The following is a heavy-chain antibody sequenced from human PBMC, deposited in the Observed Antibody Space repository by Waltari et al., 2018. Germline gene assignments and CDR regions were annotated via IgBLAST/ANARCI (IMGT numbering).Heavy chain of an antibody. D-gene: IGHD6-13*01. V-gene: IGHV4-59*01. CDR1: AGSISRSY. Sequence: QVQLQASGPGLVKPSATLSLTCTVPAGSISRSYWSWIGQPPGKGLEWIGYIYYSGSTNYNPSLKSRVTISVDTSKNQFSLKLSSVTAADTAVYYCARGTYSSSWYSDYWGQGTLVTVSS. CDR3: ARGTYSSSWYSDY. J-gene: IGHJ4*02. CDR2: IYYSGST.